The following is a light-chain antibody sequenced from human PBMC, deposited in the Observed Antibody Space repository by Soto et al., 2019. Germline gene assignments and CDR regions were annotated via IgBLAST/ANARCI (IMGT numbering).Light chain of an antibody. Sequence: QSALTQPPSASGSPGQSVTISCTGTSTDVGGYNYVSWYQHHPGNAPKLMIYEVSKRPSGVPDRFSGSKSGNTASLTVSGLHGEDEADYYCALYAVTNRLLIGGGTKLTVL. J-gene: IGLJ2*01. CDR1: STDVGGYNY. CDR2: EVS. V-gene: IGLV2-8*01. CDR3: ALYAVTNRLL.